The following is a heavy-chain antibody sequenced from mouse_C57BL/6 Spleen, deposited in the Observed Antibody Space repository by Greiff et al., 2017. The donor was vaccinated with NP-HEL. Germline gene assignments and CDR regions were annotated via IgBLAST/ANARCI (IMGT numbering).Heavy chain of an antibody. Sequence: QVQLQQPGAELVMPGASVKLSCKASGYTFTSYWMHWVKQRPGQGLEWIGEIDPSDSYTNYNQKFKGKSTLTVDKSSSTAYMQLSSLTSEDSAVYYCARGKDYYGNFYAMDYWGQGTSVTVSS. V-gene: IGHV1-69*01. J-gene: IGHJ4*01. CDR1: GYTFTSYW. CDR3: ARGKDYYGNFYAMDY. CDR2: IDPSDSYT. D-gene: IGHD2-1*01.